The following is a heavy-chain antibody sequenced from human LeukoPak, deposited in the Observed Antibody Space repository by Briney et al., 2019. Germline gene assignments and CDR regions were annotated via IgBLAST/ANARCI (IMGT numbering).Heavy chain of an antibody. V-gene: IGHV3-9*01. CDR1: GFTFDDYA. Sequence: PGRSLRLSCAAPGFTFDDYAMHWVRQAPGKGLEWVSGISWNSGSIGYADSVKGRFTISRDNAKNSLYLQMNSLRAEDTALYYCAKDKMVRGIPYYILDYWGQGTLVTVSS. D-gene: IGHD3-10*01. CDR2: ISWNSGSI. J-gene: IGHJ4*02. CDR3: AKDKMVRGIPYYILDY.